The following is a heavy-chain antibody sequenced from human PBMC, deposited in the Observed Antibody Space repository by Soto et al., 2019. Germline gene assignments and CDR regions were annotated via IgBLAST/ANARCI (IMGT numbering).Heavy chain of an antibody. CDR3: ARESLDCSGGSCYHQYYFDY. D-gene: IGHD2-15*01. J-gene: IGHJ4*02. CDR1: GFTFSSYS. Sequence: GGSLRLSCAASGFTFSSYSMNWVRQAPGKGLEWVSYISSSSSTIYYADSVKGRFTISRDKAKNSLYLQMNSLRAEDTAVYYCARESLDCSGGSCYHQYYFDYWGQGTLVTVSS. CDR2: ISSSSSTI. V-gene: IGHV3-48*01.